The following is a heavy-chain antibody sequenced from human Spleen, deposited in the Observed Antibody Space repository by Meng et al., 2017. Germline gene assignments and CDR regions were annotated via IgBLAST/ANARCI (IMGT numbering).Heavy chain of an antibody. V-gene: IGHV1-2*04. J-gene: IGHJ4*02. Sequence: QRLQSGAEVKKPGTSVPVSCKASGYTFADYYVHWVRQAPGQGLEWVGWINTNTGDINYAQRFQGWVTLTRDTSITTAYMELSRLKSDDTAVYYCARDSGRFVDYYFDHWGQGTLVTVSS. CDR2: INTNTGDI. D-gene: IGHD1-26*01. CDR1: GYTFADYY. CDR3: ARDSGRFVDYYFDH.